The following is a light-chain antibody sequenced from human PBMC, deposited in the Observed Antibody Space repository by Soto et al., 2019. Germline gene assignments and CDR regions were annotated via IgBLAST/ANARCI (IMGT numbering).Light chain of an antibody. CDR1: QSISSSS. Sequence: EIVLTQSPATLSLSPGERATLSCGVSQSISSSSLGWYQQRPGLAPRLLIYETTSRATGIPDRFSGGGSGTNFTLTISRLEPEDFAVYYCQEFGSNFGGGTKVDIK. V-gene: IGKV3D-20*01. J-gene: IGKJ4*01. CDR3: QEFGSN. CDR2: ETT.